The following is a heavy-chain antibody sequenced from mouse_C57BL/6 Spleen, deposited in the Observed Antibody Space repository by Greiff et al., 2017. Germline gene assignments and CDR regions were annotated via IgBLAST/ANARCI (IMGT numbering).Heavy chain of an antibody. J-gene: IGHJ2*01. CDR2: IDPNSGGT. V-gene: IGHV1-72*01. D-gene: IGHD2-4*01. CDR3: ARTMITTGGYFDY. Sequence: VQLQQPGAELVKPGASVKLSCKASGYTFTSYWMHWVKQRPGRGLEWIGRIDPNSGGTKYNEKFKSKATLTVDNSSSPAYMQLSSLTSEDSAVYYCARTMITTGGYFDYWGQGTTLTVSS. CDR1: GYTFTSYW.